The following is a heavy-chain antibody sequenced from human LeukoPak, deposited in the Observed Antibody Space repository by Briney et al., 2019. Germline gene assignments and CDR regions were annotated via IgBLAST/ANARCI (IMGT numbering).Heavy chain of an antibody. CDR3: AKDRGYTTGRDFDF. V-gene: IGHV3-23*01. J-gene: IGHJ4*02. CDR1: GFTFSTYP. D-gene: IGHD3-10*01. CDR2: ISDNGGRT. Sequence: PGGSLRLSCAASGFTFSTYPMAWVRQAPGGGLEWVSGISDNGGRTYYADSVKGRFTISRDNFVNTLYLQMSSLRAEDTAVYYCAKDRGYTTGRDFDFWGQGALVTVSS.